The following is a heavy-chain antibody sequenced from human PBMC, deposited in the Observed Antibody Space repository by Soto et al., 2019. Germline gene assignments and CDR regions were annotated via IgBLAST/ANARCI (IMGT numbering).Heavy chain of an antibody. Sequence: QVQLVQSGAEVKEPGASVKVSCKASGYTFTTYGISWVRQAPGQGLEWMGWISTSNGKTNYAQNFQGRITMTTDTATRTAYMELRSLASDDTAMYYCAKDWHSSGGGCLNCFDPWGQGTLVTVSS. D-gene: IGHD2-15*01. CDR2: ISTSNGKT. CDR3: AKDWHSSGGGCLNCFDP. CDR1: GYTFTTYG. V-gene: IGHV1-18*01. J-gene: IGHJ5*02.